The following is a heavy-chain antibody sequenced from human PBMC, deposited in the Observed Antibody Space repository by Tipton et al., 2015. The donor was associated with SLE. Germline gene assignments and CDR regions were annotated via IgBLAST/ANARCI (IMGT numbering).Heavy chain of an antibody. Sequence: SLRLSCAVSGGSISRSNWLSWVRLPPGKGLEWIREIYHSGSTNYNPSLKSRVTISVNTSKNQFSLKLSSVTDADTAVYYCARRLTRYSGYDYFDYWGQGTLVTVSS. CDR3: ARRLTRYSGYDYFDY. CDR1: GGSISRSNW. D-gene: IGHD5-12*01. V-gene: IGHV4-4*02. CDR2: IYHSGST. J-gene: IGHJ4*02.